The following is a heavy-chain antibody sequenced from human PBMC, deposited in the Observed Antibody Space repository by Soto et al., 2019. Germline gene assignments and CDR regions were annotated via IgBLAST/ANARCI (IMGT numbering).Heavy chain of an antibody. J-gene: IGHJ4*02. CDR2: ISGSGGDT. CDR3: AKLREVSGLVTSYIDF. CDR1: GFIFSNYA. D-gene: IGHD1-26*01. Sequence: EVQLLESGGDLVQPGGSLRLSCAASGFIFSNYAMIWVRQAPGKGLEWVSGISGSGGDTYYADSVKGRFTITRDNSKNTMSLQLNSLRAEDTAVYYCAKLREVSGLVTSYIDFWGQGSLVTVSS. V-gene: IGHV3-23*01.